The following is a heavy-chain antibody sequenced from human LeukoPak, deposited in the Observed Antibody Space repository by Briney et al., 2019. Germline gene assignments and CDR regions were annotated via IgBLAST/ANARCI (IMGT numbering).Heavy chain of an antibody. J-gene: IGHJ3*02. V-gene: IGHV3-66*01. CDR2: IYTGGGT. CDR3: AHYDFWSGHALDI. CDR1: ESILSGNY. D-gene: IGHD3-3*01. Sequence: PGGSLRLSCAASESILSGNYMTWVRQAPGKGLGWLSVIYTGGGTYFPDSVKGRFTISRDTSKTTVYLQMSSLRGDDTAIYYCAHYDFWSGHALDIWGQGTMVTASS.